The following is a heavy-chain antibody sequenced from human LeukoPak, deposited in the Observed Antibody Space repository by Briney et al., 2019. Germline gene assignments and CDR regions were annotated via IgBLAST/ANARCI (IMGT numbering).Heavy chain of an antibody. V-gene: IGHV4-4*02. CDR1: GGSISSSNW. D-gene: IGHD3-10*01. CDR3: ARQRITIVRGDPYYFDY. CDR2: IYHSGSA. Sequence: SETLSLTCAVSGGSISSSNWWSWVRQPPGKGLEWIGEIYHSGSANYNPSLKSRVTISVDTSKNQFSLKLSSVTAADTAVYYCARQRITIVRGDPYYFDYWGQGTLVTVSS. J-gene: IGHJ4*02.